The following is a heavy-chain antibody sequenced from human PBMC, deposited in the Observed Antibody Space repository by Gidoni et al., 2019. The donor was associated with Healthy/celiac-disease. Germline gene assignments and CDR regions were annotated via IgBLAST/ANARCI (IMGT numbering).Heavy chain of an antibody. CDR1: GGTFSSHP. Sequence: QVQLVQSGAEVKKPGSSVKVSGKASGGTFSSHPSSGVRQAPGQGLEWMGGIITFFGTANYAQKFQGRVTITADESTSTAYMELSSLRSEDTAVYYCAREGYRYSSGNSWFDPWGQGTLVTVSS. J-gene: IGHJ5*02. CDR2: IITFFGTA. V-gene: IGHV1-69*01. D-gene: IGHD6-19*01. CDR3: AREGYRYSSGNSWFDP.